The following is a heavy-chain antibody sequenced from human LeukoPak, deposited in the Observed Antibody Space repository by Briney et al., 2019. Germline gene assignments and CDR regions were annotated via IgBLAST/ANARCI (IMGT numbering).Heavy chain of an antibody. CDR3: ARDGNYGGNFGALDY. CDR2: ISSSGSPK. Sequence: GGSLRLSCAASGFTFSNFDMNWVRQAPGKGLEWVSYISSSGSPKYYADSVRGRFTISRDNAENSLHLQMNSLRAEDTAVYYCARDGNYGGNFGALDYWGQGTLVTVSS. V-gene: IGHV3-48*03. CDR1: GFTFSNFD. D-gene: IGHD4-23*01. J-gene: IGHJ4*02.